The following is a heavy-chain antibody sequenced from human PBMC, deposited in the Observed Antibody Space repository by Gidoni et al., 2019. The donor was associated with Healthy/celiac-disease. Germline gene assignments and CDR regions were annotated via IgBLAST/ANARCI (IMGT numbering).Heavy chain of an antibody. D-gene: IGHD6-6*01. Sequence: QVQLQESGPGLVKPSETLSLTCTVSGGSISSYYWSWIRQPPGKGLEWIGYIYYRGSTNYNPSLKSRVTISVDTSKNQFSLKLSSVTAADTAVYYCASLAARFWYFDLWGRGTLVTVSS. V-gene: IGHV4-59*01. J-gene: IGHJ2*01. CDR2: IYYRGST. CDR3: ASLAARFWYFDL. CDR1: GGSISSYY.